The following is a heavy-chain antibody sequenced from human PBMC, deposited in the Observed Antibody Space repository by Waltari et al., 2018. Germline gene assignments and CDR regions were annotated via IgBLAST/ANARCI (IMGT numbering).Heavy chain of an antibody. CDR2: IYPGDSDT. CDR1: GYSFTSYW. Sequence: EVQLVQSGAEVKKPGESLTISCKGSGYSFTSYWIGWVGQIPGKGLEWMGIIYPGDSDTRYSPSFQGQVTISADKSISTAYLQWSSLKASDTAMYYCARHAAVEYSSSELDYWGQGTLVTVSS. D-gene: IGHD6-6*01. V-gene: IGHV5-51*01. J-gene: IGHJ4*02. CDR3: ARHAAVEYSSSELDY.